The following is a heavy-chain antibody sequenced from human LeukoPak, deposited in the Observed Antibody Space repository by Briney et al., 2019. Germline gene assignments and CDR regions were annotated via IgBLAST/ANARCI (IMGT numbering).Heavy chain of an antibody. Sequence: PSETLSLTCAVYGGSFSGYYWSWIRQPPGKGLEWLGEINHSGSTNYNPSLKSRVTISVDTSKNQFSLRLSSVTAADTAVYYCAKGLGYCSSTSCPHFDYWGQGTLVTVSS. V-gene: IGHV4-34*01. CDR1: GGSFSGYY. D-gene: IGHD2-2*01. CDR2: INHSGST. CDR3: AKGLGYCSSTSCPHFDY. J-gene: IGHJ4*02.